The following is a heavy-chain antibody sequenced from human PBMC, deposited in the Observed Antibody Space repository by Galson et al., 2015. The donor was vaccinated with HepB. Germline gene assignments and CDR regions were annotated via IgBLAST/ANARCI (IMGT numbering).Heavy chain of an antibody. CDR1: GYRFTNYW. D-gene: IGHD6-13*01. V-gene: IGHV5-51*01. CDR3: AVGQGSSCWYPSFDY. J-gene: IGHJ4*02. CDR2: IYPGDSNI. Sequence: QSGAEVKKPGESLKISCQGSGYRFTNYWIGWVRQMPGKGLEWMGIIYPGDSNIKYSPSFQGQVTISADKSITTAYLQWSSLKASDTAIYYCAVGQGSSCWYPSFDYWGQGALVTVSS.